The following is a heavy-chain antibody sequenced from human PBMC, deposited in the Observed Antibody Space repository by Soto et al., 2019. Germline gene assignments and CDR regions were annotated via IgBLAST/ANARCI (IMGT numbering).Heavy chain of an antibody. Sequence: LSLPCAVAGGSISSSSYYLGWIRQPPGKGLEWIGSIYYSGITYYNPSLKSRVTISVDTSKNQFSLKLSSVTAADTAVYYCARPYYDFWSGYYSGFGYWGQGTLVTVSS. CDR1: GGSISSSSYY. CDR3: ARPYYDFWSGYYSGFGY. D-gene: IGHD3-3*01. CDR2: IYYSGIT. V-gene: IGHV4-39*01. J-gene: IGHJ4*02.